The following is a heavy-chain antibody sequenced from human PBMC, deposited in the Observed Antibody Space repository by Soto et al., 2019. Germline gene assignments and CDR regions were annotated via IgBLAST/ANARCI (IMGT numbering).Heavy chain of an antibody. CDR1: GYTFTRYG. CDR3: ARGRYGDY. CDR2: ISAHNYNT. J-gene: IGHJ4*02. V-gene: IGHV1-18*01. Sequence: QVHLVQSGAEVKKPGASVTVSCKCSGYTFTRYGITWVRQAPGQGLEWMGWISAHNYNTDYAQKLQGRVTVTRDTSTSTAYMELRSMRSDDTGVYYCARGRYGDYWGQGAVVTVTS. D-gene: IGHD1-1*01.